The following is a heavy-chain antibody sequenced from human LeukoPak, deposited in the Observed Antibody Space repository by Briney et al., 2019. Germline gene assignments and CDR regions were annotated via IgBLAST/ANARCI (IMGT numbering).Heavy chain of an antibody. V-gene: IGHV3-30*03. CDR2: ISYDGSNK. D-gene: IGHD3-9*01. CDR1: GFTFSSYG. CDR3: ARDRYDILTGKHYGMDV. Sequence: GGSLRLSCAASGFTFSSYGMHWVRQAPGKGLEWVAVISYDGSNKYYADSVKGRFTISRDNSKNTLYLQMNSLRAEDTAVYYCARDRYDILTGKHYGMDVWAKGPRSPSPQ. J-gene: IGHJ6*04.